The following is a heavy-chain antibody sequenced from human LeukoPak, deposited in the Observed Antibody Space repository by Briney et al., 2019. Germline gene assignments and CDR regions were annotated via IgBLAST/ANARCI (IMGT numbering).Heavy chain of an antibody. D-gene: IGHD3-22*01. V-gene: IGHV1-69*04. CDR3: ARGAYYYDSSGYYGSVRGPDY. Sequence: GASVKVSYKASGGTFSSYAISWVRQAPGQGLEWMGRIIPILGIANYAQKFQGRVTITADKSTSTAYMELSSLRSEDTAVYYCARGAYYYDSSGYYGSVRGPDYWGQGTLVTVSS. CDR1: GGTFSSYA. CDR2: IIPILGIA. J-gene: IGHJ4*02.